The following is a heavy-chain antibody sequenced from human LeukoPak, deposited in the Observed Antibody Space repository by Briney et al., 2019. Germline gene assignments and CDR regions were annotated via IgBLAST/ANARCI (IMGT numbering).Heavy chain of an antibody. Sequence: ASVKVSCKASGYTFTSYGINWVRQAPGQGLEWMGWISAYNGNTNYAQKLQGRVTMTIDTSTSTAYMELRSLRSDDTAVYYCARGDYYGSGTYYKKTVDYWGQGTLVTVSS. CDR1: GYTFTSYG. CDR3: ARGDYYGSGTYYKKTVDY. CDR2: ISAYNGNT. J-gene: IGHJ4*02. V-gene: IGHV1-18*01. D-gene: IGHD3-10*01.